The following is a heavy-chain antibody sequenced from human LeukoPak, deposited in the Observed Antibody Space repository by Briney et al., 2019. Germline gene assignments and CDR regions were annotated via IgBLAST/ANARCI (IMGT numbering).Heavy chain of an antibody. CDR3: ASRYCSGGSCYPVPYYFDY. CDR1: GGTFSSYA. CDR2: IIPIFGTA. D-gene: IGHD2-15*01. J-gene: IGHJ4*02. V-gene: IGHV1-69*05. Sequence: SVKLSCKASGGTFSSYAISWVRQAPGQGLEWMGVIIPIFGTANYEQNFHGRVTITTVESTRTAYMELSSLSSEDTAVYYCASRYCSGGSCYPVPYYFDYWGQGTLVTVSP.